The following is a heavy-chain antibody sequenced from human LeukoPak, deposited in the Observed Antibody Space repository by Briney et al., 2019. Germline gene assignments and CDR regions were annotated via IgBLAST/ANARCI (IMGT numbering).Heavy chain of an antibody. J-gene: IGHJ4*02. CDR3: AKDLYGDYAGPLDY. Sequence: GGSLRLSCAASGFTFDDYAMHWVRQAPGKGLEWVSGISWNSGSIGYADSVKGRFTISRGNAKNSLYLQMNSLRAEDTALYYCAKDLYGDYAGPLDYWGQGTLVTVSS. V-gene: IGHV3-9*01. CDR2: ISWNSGSI. D-gene: IGHD4-17*01. CDR1: GFTFDDYA.